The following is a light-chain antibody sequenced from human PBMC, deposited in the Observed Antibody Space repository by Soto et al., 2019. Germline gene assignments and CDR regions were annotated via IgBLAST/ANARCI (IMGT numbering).Light chain of an antibody. V-gene: IGKV3-11*01. CDR1: VNVAGY. CDR2: DGS. CDR3: QQRSNWPIT. J-gene: IGKJ5*01. Sequence: EVVLTQSPATLSLSPGERATPSCSAGVNVAGYSSWYQQKPGQTPGLLIYDGSNRATGIPARFSGSGSGTDHTLTISSLEPEDSAVYYCQQRSNWPITFGQGTRLEI.